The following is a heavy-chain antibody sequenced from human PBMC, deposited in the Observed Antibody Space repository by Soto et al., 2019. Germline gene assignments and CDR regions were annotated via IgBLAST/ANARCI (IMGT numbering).Heavy chain of an antibody. CDR2: ISYDGSNK. J-gene: IGHJ6*02. Sequence: QVQLVESGGGVVQPGRSLRLSCAASGFTFSSYAMHWVRQAPGKGLEWVAVISYDGSNKYYADSVKGRFTISRDNSKNTLYLQMNCLRAEDTTVYYCARIVGDYSYYYGMDVWGQGTTVTVSS. CDR1: GFTFSSYA. V-gene: IGHV3-30-3*01. CDR3: ARIVGDYSYYYGMDV. D-gene: IGHD4-17*01.